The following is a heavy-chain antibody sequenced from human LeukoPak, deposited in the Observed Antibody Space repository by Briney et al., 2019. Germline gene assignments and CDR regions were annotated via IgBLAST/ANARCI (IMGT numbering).Heavy chain of an antibody. Sequence: SETLSLTCTVSGGSISSRSYCWGWIRQPPGKGLEWIGSIHYSGSTYYNPSLKSRLTISVDTSKNQFSLKLSSVTAADTAVYYCARLYCSGGNCYGAFDIWGQGTMVTVSS. J-gene: IGHJ3*02. CDR2: IHYSGST. CDR1: GGSISSRSYC. CDR3: ARLYCSGGNCYGAFDI. D-gene: IGHD2-15*01. V-gene: IGHV4-39*01.